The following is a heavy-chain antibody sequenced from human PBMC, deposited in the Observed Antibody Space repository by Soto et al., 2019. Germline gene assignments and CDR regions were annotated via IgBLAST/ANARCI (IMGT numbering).Heavy chain of an antibody. CDR2: INAGNGNT. J-gene: IGHJ4*02. Sequence: QVQLVQSGAEEKKPGASVKVSCKASGYTFTNYAMHWVRQAPGQRLEWMGWINAGNGNTKYSQKFQGRVTSTRDTSASTGYMELSSLRSEDTAVYYCARVSGYSLPDYWGQGTLVTVSS. CDR3: ARVSGYSLPDY. V-gene: IGHV1-3*05. D-gene: IGHD5-12*01. CDR1: GYTFTNYA.